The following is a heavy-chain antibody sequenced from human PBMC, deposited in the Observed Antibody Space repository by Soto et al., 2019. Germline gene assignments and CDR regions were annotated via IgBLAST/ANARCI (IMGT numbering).Heavy chain of an antibody. CDR3: ARVRSSTSPYPIRY. D-gene: IGHD2-2*01. Sequence: QVQLQESGPGLVKPSQTLSLTCTVSGGSISSGGYYWSWIRQHPGKGLEWIGYIYYSGSTYYNPSLKSRVTIAVDTSKNQSSLKLSSVTAADTAVYYCARVRSSTSPYPIRYWGPGTLVTVSS. CDR2: IYYSGST. V-gene: IGHV4-31*03. J-gene: IGHJ4*02. CDR1: GGSISSGGYY.